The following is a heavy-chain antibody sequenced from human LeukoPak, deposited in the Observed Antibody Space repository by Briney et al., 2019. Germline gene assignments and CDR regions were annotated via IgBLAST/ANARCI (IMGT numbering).Heavy chain of an antibody. J-gene: IGHJ4*02. CDR2: INNSGST. Sequence: SETLSLTCAVSGVSFSGYYWSWIRQPPGKGLEWIAKINNSGSTNYNQSLKSRVTISVDTSKNKFSLKLNSVSAADTAVYYCARAGLEIADYWGQGTLVSVCS. V-gene: IGHV4-34*01. CDR3: ARAGLEIADY. CDR1: GVSFSGYY. D-gene: IGHD6-19*01.